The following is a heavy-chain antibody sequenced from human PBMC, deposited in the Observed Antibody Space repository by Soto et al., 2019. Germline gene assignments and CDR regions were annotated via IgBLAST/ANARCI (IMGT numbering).Heavy chain of an antibody. V-gene: IGHV4-34*01. CDR3: ARDKITGLFDY. Sequence: SETLSLTCTVYGGSFSGYYWTWIRQPPGTGLEWIGEINHSGSTNYSPSLKSRVTISLDTSKNQFSLKLTSVTAADTAVYYCARDKITGLFDYWGQGTLVTVSS. CDR2: INHSGST. CDR1: GGSFSGYY. J-gene: IGHJ4*02. D-gene: IGHD2-8*02.